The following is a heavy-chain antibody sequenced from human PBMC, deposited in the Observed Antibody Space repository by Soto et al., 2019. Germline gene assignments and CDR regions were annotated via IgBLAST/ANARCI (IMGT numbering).Heavy chain of an antibody. J-gene: IGHJ4*02. CDR3: AREGVYDSSGYSLDY. CDR2: INPSGCST. D-gene: IGHD3-22*01. Sequence: ASVKVSCKASGYTFPSYYMHWVRQAPGQGLEWMGIINPSGCSTSYAQKFQGRVTMTRDTSTSTVYMELSSLRSEDTAVYYCAREGVYDSSGYSLDYWGQGTLVTVSS. CDR1: GYTFPSYY. V-gene: IGHV1-46*01.